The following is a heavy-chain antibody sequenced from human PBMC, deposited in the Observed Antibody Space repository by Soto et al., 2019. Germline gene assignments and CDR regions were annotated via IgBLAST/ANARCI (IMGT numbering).Heavy chain of an antibody. J-gene: IGHJ6*02. CDR1: GFTVSSNY. V-gene: IGHV3-53*01. Sequence: EVQLVESGGGLIQPGGSLRLSCAASGFTVSSNYMNWVRQAPGKGLEWVSVIYSGGSTYYADSVKGRFTISRDISQNTLYLQMNSLRAEDTAVYYCARDRLATTRTYGMDVWGQGTTVTVSS. CDR2: IYSGGST. CDR3: ARDRLATTRTYGMDV. D-gene: IGHD1-26*01.